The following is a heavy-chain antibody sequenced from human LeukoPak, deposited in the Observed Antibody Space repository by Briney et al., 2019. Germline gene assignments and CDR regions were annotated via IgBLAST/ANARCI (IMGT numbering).Heavy chain of an antibody. J-gene: IGHJ4*02. CDR3: ARARDDSSGYDDY. CDR1: GGSISSGDYY. D-gene: IGHD3-22*01. V-gene: IGHV4-30-4*01. Sequence: PSQTLSLTCTVSGGSISSGDYYWSWIRQPPGKGLEWIGYIYYSGGTYYNPSLKSRVTISVDTSKNQFSLKLSSVTAADTAVYYCARARDDSSGYDDYWGQGTLVTVSS. CDR2: IYYSGGT.